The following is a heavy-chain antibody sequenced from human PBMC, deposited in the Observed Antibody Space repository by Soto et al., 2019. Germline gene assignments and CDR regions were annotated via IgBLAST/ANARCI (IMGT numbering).Heavy chain of an antibody. CDR1: GGSISSGGYY. D-gene: IGHD5-18*01. V-gene: IGHV4-31*03. CDR3: ARDPREMATAYFDY. J-gene: IGHJ4*02. CDR2: IYYSGST. Sequence: SETLSLTCTVSGGSISSGGYYWSWIRQHPGKGLEWIGYIYYSGSTYYNPSLKSRVTISVDTSKNQFSLKLSSVTAADTAVYYCARDPREMATAYFDYWGQGTLVTVSS.